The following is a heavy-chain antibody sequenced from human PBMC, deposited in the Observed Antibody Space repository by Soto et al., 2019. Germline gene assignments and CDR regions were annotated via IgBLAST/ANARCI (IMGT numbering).Heavy chain of an antibody. CDR2: IYTSGST. Sequence: SDTLSLTCTVSCGSNSSYNRNWLRQPSWKGLEWVGRIYTSGSTNYNPSLKSRVTMSVDTSKNQFSLKLSSVTAADTAVYYCARDHSSGWYNWGQVTLVTV. D-gene: IGHD6-19*01. CDR1: CGSNSSYN. J-gene: IGHJ4*02. CDR3: ARDHSSGWYN. V-gene: IGHV4-4*07.